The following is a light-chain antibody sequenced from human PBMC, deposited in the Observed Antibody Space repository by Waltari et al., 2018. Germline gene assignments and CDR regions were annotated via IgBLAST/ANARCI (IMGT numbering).Light chain of an antibody. Sequence: EIMLTQSPGNLSLSPGERATLSCRASQSISRFLAWYQQKPGQAPRLLIYDASTRATSIPDRFSGRGSGTDFSLTISRLEPEDTAVYYCQKYVNLPATFGQGTKVEIK. CDR3: QKYVNLPAT. V-gene: IGKV3-20*01. CDR1: QSISRF. J-gene: IGKJ1*01. CDR2: DAS.